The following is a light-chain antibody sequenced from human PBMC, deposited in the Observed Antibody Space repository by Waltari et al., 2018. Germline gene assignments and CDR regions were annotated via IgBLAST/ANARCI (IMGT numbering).Light chain of an antibody. J-gene: IGKJ3*01. CDR1: QSVLYSSNNKNY. Sequence: DIVMTQSQDTLDVSLGERATINCKSSQSVLYSSNNKNYLAWYQQKPGQPPKLLIYWASTRESGVPDRFSGSGSGTDFTLTISSLQAEDVAVYYCQQYYSTPLTFGPGTKVDIK. CDR2: WAS. V-gene: IGKV4-1*01. CDR3: QQYYSTPLT.